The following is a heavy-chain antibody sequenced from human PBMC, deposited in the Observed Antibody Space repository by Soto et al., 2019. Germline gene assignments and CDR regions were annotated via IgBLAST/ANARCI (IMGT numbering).Heavy chain of an antibody. D-gene: IGHD3-22*01. Sequence: QVQLVQSGAEVKKPGASVKVSCKASGYTFTSYAMHWVRQAPGQRLEWMGWINAGNGNTKYSQKCQGRVTITRDTSASTAYMELSSLRSEDTAVYYCAYKGDYYDSSGYYAWGQGTLVTVSA. V-gene: IGHV1-3*01. CDR3: AYKGDYYDSSGYYA. CDR1: GYTFTSYA. CDR2: INAGNGNT. J-gene: IGHJ5*02.